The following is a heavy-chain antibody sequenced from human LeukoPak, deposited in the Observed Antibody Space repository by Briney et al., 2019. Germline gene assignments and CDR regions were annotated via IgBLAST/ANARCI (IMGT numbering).Heavy chain of an antibody. D-gene: IGHD2-15*01. J-gene: IGHJ4*02. CDR1: GDSVSSGSYY. Sequence: SETLSLTCTVSGDSVSSGSYYWSWIRQPPGKGLEWIGYVFYSGNTNYNPSLKSRVTISVDTSKNQFSLKLSSVTAADTAVYYCARDPGYCSGGTCYHTYFDYWGQGTLVTVSS. CDR2: VFYSGNT. CDR3: ARDPGYCSGGTCYHTYFDY. V-gene: IGHV4-61*01.